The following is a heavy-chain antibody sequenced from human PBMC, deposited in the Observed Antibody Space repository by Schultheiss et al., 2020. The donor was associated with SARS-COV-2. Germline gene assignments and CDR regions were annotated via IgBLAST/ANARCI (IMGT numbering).Heavy chain of an antibody. Sequence: ASVKVSCKASGYTFTGYYMHWVRQAPGQGLEWMGWINPNSGGTNYAQKLQGRVTMTTDTSTSTAYMELSSLRSEDTAVYYCARVVHYYDSSGPLAGAFDIWGQGSMVTVSS. V-gene: IGHV1-2*02. D-gene: IGHD3-22*01. CDR1: GYTFTGYY. CDR2: INPNSGGT. CDR3: ARVVHYYDSSGPLAGAFDI. J-gene: IGHJ3*02.